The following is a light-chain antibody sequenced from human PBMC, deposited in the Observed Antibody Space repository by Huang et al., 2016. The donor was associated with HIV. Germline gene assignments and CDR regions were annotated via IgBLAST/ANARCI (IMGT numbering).Light chain of an antibody. CDR3: QQYNNWPQT. CDR1: QSFSSN. J-gene: IGKJ1*01. CDR2: GAS. Sequence: EIVMTQSPATLSVSPGERATLSCRASQSFSSNLAWYQQKPGQAPRLPIYGASTRATGIPARFSGSGSGTEFTLTISSLQSEDFAVYYCQQYNNWPQTFGQGTKVEIK. V-gene: IGKV3-15*01.